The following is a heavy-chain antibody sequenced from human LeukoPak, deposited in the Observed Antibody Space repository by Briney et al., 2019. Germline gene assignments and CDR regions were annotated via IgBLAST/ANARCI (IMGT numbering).Heavy chain of an antibody. CDR2: IYYSGST. V-gene: IGHV4-59*08. CDR1: GGSISSYY. Sequence: SETLSLTCTVSGGSISSYYWSWIRQPPGKGLEWIGYIYYSGSTYYNPSLKSRVTISVDTSKNQFSLRLSSVTAADTAVYYCARRRYYYDSSGYYYWGQGTLVTVSS. CDR3: ARRRYYYDSSGYYY. J-gene: IGHJ4*02. D-gene: IGHD3-22*01.